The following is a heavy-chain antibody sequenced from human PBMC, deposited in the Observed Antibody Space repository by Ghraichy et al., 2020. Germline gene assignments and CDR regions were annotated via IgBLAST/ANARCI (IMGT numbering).Heavy chain of an antibody. Sequence: ASVKVSCKASGYTFTSHGISWVRQAPGQGLEWMGWITTYNGNTNYAQKFQGRVTMTTDTSTSTAYMELRSLRSDDTAVYYCARVAVPWYDSRGYKYYFDYWGQGTLVTVSS. CDR1: GYTFTSHG. CDR2: ITTYNGNT. D-gene: IGHD3-22*01. J-gene: IGHJ4*02. V-gene: IGHV1-18*01. CDR3: ARVAVPWYDSRGYKYYFDY.